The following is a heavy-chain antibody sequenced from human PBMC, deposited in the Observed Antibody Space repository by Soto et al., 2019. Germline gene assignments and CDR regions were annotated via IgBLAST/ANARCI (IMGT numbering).Heavy chain of an antibody. CDR2: INSDGSST. Sequence: PGGSLRLSCAASGFTFSSYWMHWVRQAPGKGLVWVSRINSDGSSTSYADSVKGRFTISRDNAKNTLYLQMNSLRAEDTAVYYCARDFVVGGPTINYYYGMDVWGQGTTVTVS. CDR3: ARDFVVGGPTINYYYGMDV. CDR1: GFTFSSYW. D-gene: IGHD1-26*01. V-gene: IGHV3-74*01. J-gene: IGHJ6*02.